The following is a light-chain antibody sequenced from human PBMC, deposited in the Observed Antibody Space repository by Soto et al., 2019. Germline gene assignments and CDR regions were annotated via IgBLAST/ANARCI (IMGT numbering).Light chain of an antibody. Sequence: EIVLTQSPGTLSLSPGERATLSCRASQSVSSNYVAWYQQKPGQTPKVLIYRASSRATGIPDRFSGSGSGTDFTLTISRLEPEDFAMYYWQQYGSSPLTFGGGTKGDIQ. CDR1: QSVSSNY. J-gene: IGKJ4*01. CDR2: RAS. V-gene: IGKV3-20*01. CDR3: QQYGSSPLT.